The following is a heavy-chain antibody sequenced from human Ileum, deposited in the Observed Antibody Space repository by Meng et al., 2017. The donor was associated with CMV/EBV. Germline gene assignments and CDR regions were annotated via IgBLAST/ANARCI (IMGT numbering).Heavy chain of an antibody. CDR2: IYYSGST. J-gene: IGHJ6*02. D-gene: IGHD2/OR15-2a*01. V-gene: IGHV4-59*01. Sequence: SETLSLTCTVSGGSISSYYWSWIRQPPGKGLEWIGYIYYSGSTNYNPSLKSRVTISVDTSKNQFSLKLSSVTAANTAVYYCARLSPKESYYYGMDVWGQETTVTVSS. CDR3: ARLSPKESYYYGMDV. CDR1: GGSISSYY.